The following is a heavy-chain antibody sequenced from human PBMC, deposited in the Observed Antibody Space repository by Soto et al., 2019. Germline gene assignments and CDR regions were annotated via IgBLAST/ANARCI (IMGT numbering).Heavy chain of an antibody. J-gene: IGHJ4*02. D-gene: IGHD6-19*01. CDR2: IKSKTAGGTT. CDR1: GFTFTNAW. CDR3: TPGGSGWYVFGHY. Sequence: GGSLRLSCAASGFTFTNAWMNWVRQYPGKGLEWVGRIKSKTAGGTTDYAAPVKGRFTISRDDSKYTLYLQMDSLKTDDTAVYYCTPGGSGWYVFGHYWGQGTLVTVSS. V-gene: IGHV3-15*01.